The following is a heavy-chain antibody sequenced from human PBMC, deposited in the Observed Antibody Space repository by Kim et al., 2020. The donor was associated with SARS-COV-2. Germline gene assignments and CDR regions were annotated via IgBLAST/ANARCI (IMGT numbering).Heavy chain of an antibody. CDR2: INHSGST. CDR3: ARGSSSPRVGDAFDI. CDR1: GGSLSGYY. D-gene: IGHD1-26*01. V-gene: IGHV4-34*01. Sequence: SETLSLTCAVYGGSLSGYYWSWIRQPPGEGLEWIGEINHSGSTNYNPSLKSRVTISVDTSKNQFSLKLNSVTAADTAVYYCARGSSSPRVGDAFDIWGQGTTVTVSS. J-gene: IGHJ3*02.